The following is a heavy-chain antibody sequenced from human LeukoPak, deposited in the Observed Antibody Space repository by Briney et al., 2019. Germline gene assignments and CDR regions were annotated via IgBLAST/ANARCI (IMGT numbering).Heavy chain of an antibody. J-gene: IGHJ4*02. V-gene: IGHV3-23*01. D-gene: IGHD3-3*01. CDR2: ISGSGGST. CDR3: AKDQLKRGSYDFWSGYYRY. CDR1: GFTFSSYS. Sequence: PGGSLRLSCAASGFTFSSYSMNWVRQAPGKGLEWVSAISGSGGSTYYADSVKGRFTISRDNSKNTPYLQMNSLRAEDTAVYYCAKDQLKRGSYDFWSGYYRYWGQGTLVTVSS.